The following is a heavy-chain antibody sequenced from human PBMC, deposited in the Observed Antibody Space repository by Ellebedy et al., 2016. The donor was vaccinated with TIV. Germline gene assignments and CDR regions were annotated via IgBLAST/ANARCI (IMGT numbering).Heavy chain of an antibody. V-gene: IGHV3-7*01. D-gene: IGHD4-11*01. CDR2: IKGAGSEK. CDR3: ARDIERNYPGAYFDY. CDR1: GFTFSNFW. J-gene: IGHJ4*02. Sequence: GESLKISCAASGFTFSNFWMSWVRQAPGRGLEWVANIKGAGSEKYYVDSVKGRFTISRDNSKNTLYLQMNSLRADDTAVYYCARDIERNYPGAYFDYWGQGTLVTVSS.